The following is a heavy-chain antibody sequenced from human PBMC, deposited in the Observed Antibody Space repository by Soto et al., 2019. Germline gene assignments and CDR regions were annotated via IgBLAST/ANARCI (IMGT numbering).Heavy chain of an antibody. Sequence: GGSLRLSCAASGFTFSSYALHWVRQTPGKRLEVVSNINSNGDSTYYANSVKGRFTISRDNSKNTLYLQMGSLRDEDMAVYYCARGAPYYYYYMDVWGKGTTVTVSS. V-gene: IGHV3-64*01. CDR3: ARGAPYYYYYMDV. J-gene: IGHJ6*03. CDR1: GFTFSSYA. CDR2: INSNGDST.